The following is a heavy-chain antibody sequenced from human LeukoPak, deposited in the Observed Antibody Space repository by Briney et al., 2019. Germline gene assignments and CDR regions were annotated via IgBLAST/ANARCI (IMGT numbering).Heavy chain of an antibody. CDR1: GFTFSSYG. CDR3: AKSSAYDFWSGLPDY. CDR2: ISYDGSNK. J-gene: IGHJ4*02. V-gene: IGHV3-30*18. Sequence: GGSLRLSCAASGFTFSSYGMHWVRQAPGKGLEWVAVISYDGSNKYYADSVKGRFTISRDNSKNTLYLQMNSLRAEDTAVYYCAKSSAYDFWSGLPDYWGQGTLVTVSS. D-gene: IGHD3-3*01.